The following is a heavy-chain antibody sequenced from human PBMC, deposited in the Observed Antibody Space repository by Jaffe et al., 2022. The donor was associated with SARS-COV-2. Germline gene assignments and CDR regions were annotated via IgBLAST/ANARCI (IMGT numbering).Heavy chain of an antibody. CDR3: ARLVAARRRWDYGMDV. J-gene: IGHJ6*02. V-gene: IGHV4-61*02. CDR1: GGSISSGSYY. CDR2: IYTSGST. Sequence: QVQLQESGPGLVKPSQTLSLTCTVSGGSISSGSYYWSWIRQPAGKGLEWIGRIYTSGSTNYNPSLKSRVTISVDTSKNQFSLKLSSVTAADTAVYYCARLVAARRRWDYGMDVWGQGTTVTVSS. D-gene: IGHD6-6*01.